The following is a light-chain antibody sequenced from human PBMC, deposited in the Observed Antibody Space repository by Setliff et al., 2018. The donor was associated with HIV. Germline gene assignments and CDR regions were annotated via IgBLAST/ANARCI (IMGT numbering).Light chain of an antibody. CDR1: QPITTF. CDR2: DAS. CDR3: QHTYATPPWT. V-gene: IGKV1-39*01. Sequence: DIQMTQSPSALSASVGDRVTITCWASQPITTFLNWYQHKPGRAPSLLIYDASRLQSGVPSRFSGSGSGTHFTLTISSLQPDDIATYYCQHTYATPPWTFGPGTKVDIK. J-gene: IGKJ1*01.